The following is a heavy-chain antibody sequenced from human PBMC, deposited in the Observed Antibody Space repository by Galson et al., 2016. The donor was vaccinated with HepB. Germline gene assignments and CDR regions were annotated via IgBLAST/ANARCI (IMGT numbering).Heavy chain of an antibody. D-gene: IGHD3-22*01. CDR2: VSGDGERT. V-gene: IGHV3-23*01. J-gene: IGHJ4*01. Sequence: SLRLSCAASGFIFSAYPMSWVRQAPGKGLEWISAVSGDGERTYYEDSVKGRFIVSRDNSKNTLHLQMKSLTVEDTALYYCANDGGNGDYNPYYYDNWGHGTLVTVSS. CDR1: GFIFSAYP. CDR3: ANDGGNGDYNPYYYDN.